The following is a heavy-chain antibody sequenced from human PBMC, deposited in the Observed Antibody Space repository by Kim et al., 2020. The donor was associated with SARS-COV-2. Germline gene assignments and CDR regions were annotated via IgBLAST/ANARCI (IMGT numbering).Heavy chain of an antibody. J-gene: IGHJ6*02. V-gene: IGHV3-21*01. CDR1: GFTFNSYS. CDR3: VREDQSGNYYGLDV. D-gene: IGHD2-2*01. Sequence: GGSLRLSCAASGFTFNSYSMIWVRQAPGKGLEWVSTITDSFYIYYATSVKGRFTISRDNAKHSLYLQMNSLRAEDTAVYYCVREDQSGNYYGLDVWGQGT. CDR2: ITDSFYI.